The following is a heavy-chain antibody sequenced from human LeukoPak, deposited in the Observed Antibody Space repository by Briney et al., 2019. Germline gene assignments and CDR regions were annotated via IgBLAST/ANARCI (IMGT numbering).Heavy chain of an antibody. J-gene: IGHJ4*02. CDR1: GFTFSDYY. CDR2: ISSSGSTI. D-gene: IGHD6-19*01. Sequence: GGSLRLSYAASGFTFSDYYMSWIRQAPGKGLEWVSYISSSGSTIYYADSVKGRFTISRDNAKNSLYLQMNSLRAEDTAVYYCAKDVSYSSGWYPTLYFDYWGQGTLVTVSS. CDR3: AKDVSYSSGWYPTLYFDY. V-gene: IGHV3-11*01.